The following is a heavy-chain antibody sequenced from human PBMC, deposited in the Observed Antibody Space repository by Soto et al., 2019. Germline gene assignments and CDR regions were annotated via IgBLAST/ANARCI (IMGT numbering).Heavy chain of an antibody. D-gene: IGHD6-13*01. CDR2: IYYSGST. J-gene: IGHJ3*02. CDR1: GGSISSSSYY. V-gene: IGHV4-39*01. CDR3: ARPKRASSSWRHAFDI. Sequence: SETLSLTCTVSGGSISSSSYYWGWIRQPPGKGLEWIGSIYYSGSTYYNPSLKSRVTISVDTSKNQFSLKLSSVTAADTAVYYCARPKRASSSWRHAFDIWGQGTMVTVSS.